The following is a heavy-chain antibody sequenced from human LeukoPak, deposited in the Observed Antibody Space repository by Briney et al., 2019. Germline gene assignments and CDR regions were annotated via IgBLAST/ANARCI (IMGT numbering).Heavy chain of an antibody. D-gene: IGHD6-19*01. CDR1: GFTFSSHA. CDR2: FSSDGGST. Sequence: GGSLRLSCSASGFTFSSHAMHWVRQAPGKGPEYVSGFSSDGGSTYYANFVKGRFTISRDDSKNTLFLQMGSLGAEDMAVYYCARGYSSGWYYFDYWGQGTLVTVSS. J-gene: IGHJ4*02. V-gene: IGHV3-64*01. CDR3: ARGYSSGWYYFDY.